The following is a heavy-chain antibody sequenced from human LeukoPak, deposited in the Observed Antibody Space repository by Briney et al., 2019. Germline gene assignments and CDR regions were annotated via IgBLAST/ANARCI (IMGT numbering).Heavy chain of an antibody. CDR1: GGSINTITHY. Sequence: SETLSLTCTVSGGSINTITHYWACIRQTPGKGLEWIGSVFYNGNTYYNPSLKSRVAISVDTSKNQFSLRLTAVTAADTAVDYCAKHGEDSSGYYADFFDHCGQGTLITVSS. D-gene: IGHD3-22*01. CDR2: VFYNGNT. V-gene: IGHV4-39*01. J-gene: IGHJ4*02. CDR3: AKHGEDSSGYYADFFDH.